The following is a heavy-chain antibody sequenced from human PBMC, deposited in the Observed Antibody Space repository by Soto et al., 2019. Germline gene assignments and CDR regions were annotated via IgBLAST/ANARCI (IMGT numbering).Heavy chain of an antibody. CDR1: GFTFSTYG. V-gene: IGHV3-23*01. Sequence: GGSLRLSCVGSGFTFSTYGLHWVRQAPGKGLEWVSAISGSGGSTYYADSVKGRFTISRDNSKNTLYLQMNSLRAEDTAVYYCAKDSRTAPRVSDYWGQGTLVTVSS. D-gene: IGHD5-18*01. J-gene: IGHJ4*02. CDR3: AKDSRTAPRVSDY. CDR2: ISGSGGST.